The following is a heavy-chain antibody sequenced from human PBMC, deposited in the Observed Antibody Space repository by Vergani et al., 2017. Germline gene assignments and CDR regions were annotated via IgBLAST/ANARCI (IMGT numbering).Heavy chain of an antibody. CDR2: IIPIFGTA. CDR1: GGTFSSYA. V-gene: IGHV1-69*01. Sequence: VQLVQSGAEVKKPGSSVKVSCKASGGTFSSYAISWVRQAPGQGLEWMGGIIPIFGTANYAQKFQGRVTITANDSTSTAYMELSSLRSEDTAVYYCASDLGDGYNWRFFYFDYWGQGTLVTVSS. D-gene: IGHD5-24*01. CDR3: ASDLGDGYNWRFFYFDY. J-gene: IGHJ4*02.